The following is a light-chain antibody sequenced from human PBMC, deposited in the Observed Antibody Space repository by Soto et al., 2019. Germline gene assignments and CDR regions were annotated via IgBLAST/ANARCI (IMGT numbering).Light chain of an antibody. CDR1: RGVSSGY. Sequence: ELVLTQSPGTLSLSPGEGATLSCRASRGVSSGYLAWYQQKPGQAPRPLIYAASNRATGIPGRFSGSGFGTDFTLTISRLEPEDFAVYYCQHYDISSWTFGQGTKVEI. CDR3: QHYDISSWT. V-gene: IGKV3-20*01. CDR2: AAS. J-gene: IGKJ1*01.